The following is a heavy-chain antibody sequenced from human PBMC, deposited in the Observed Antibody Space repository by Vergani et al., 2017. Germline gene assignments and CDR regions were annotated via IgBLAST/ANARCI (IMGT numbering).Heavy chain of an antibody. J-gene: IGHJ6*03. CDR1: GFTFSSYA. CDR3: AKAINWHYRVYYYMDV. Sequence: EVHLLESGGGLVQPGGSLRLSCAASGFTFSSYAMNWVRQAPGKGLEWVSGISASGAPTYYADAVKGRVTIPRDNSKNTLYLQMNSLRAEDTAVYYCAKAINWHYRVYYYMDVWGKGTTVTVSS. V-gene: IGHV3-23*01. CDR2: ISASGAPT. D-gene: IGHD4-11*01.